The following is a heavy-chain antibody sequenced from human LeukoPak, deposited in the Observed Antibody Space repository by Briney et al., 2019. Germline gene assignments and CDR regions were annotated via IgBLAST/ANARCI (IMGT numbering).Heavy chain of an antibody. V-gene: IGHV4-4*09. D-gene: IGHD6-6*01. CDR3: ARHIPSSSWGGDYYFDY. J-gene: IGHJ4*02. Sequence: PSETLSLTCTVSGGSISSYYWSWIRQPPGKGLEWIGYIYTSGSTNYNPSLKSRVTISVGTSKNQFSLKLSSVTAADTAVYYCARHIPSSSWGGDYYFDYWGQGTLVTVSS. CDR2: IYTSGST. CDR1: GGSISSYY.